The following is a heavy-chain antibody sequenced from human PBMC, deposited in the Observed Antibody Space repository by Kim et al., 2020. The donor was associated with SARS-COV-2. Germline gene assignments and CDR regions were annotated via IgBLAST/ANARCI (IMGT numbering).Heavy chain of an antibody. V-gene: IGHV4-31*02. CDR3: VALPGIAAAGYYFDY. J-gene: IGHJ4*02. D-gene: IGHD6-13*01. Sequence: PSLKSRVTISVDTSKNQFSLKLSSVTAADTAVYYCVALPGIAAAGYYFDYWGQGTLVTVSS.